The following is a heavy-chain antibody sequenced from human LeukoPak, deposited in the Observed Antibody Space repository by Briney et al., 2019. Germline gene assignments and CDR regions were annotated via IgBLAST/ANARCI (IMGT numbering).Heavy chain of an antibody. CDR2: IWYDGTKK. J-gene: IGHJ4*02. CDR1: GFTFSSYG. Sequence: GGSLRLSCVASGFTFSSYGMHCVRQVPVKGLEWGTFIWYDGTKKYYADSVKGRFTISRDNSKTPLYLQMNSLRAEETAVYYCSKDGSYYYDSRGYGSYFDYWGQGTLVTVSS. V-gene: IGHV3-30*02. CDR3: SKDGSYYYDSRGYGSYFDY. D-gene: IGHD3-22*01.